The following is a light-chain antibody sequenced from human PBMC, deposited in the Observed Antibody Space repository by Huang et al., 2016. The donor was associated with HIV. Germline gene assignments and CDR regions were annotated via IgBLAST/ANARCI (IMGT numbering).Light chain of an antibody. V-gene: IGKV2-28*01. CDR2: LGS. CDR3: IQSLQTPFT. J-gene: IGKJ3*01. CDR1: QSLLHSNGYNY. Sequence: DIVMTQSPLSLPVTPGEPASIACRSSQSLLHSNGYNYLDWYLQKPGQSPQVLIFLGSNRGSGVPDRFSGSGSGTIFTLKISRVEAEDVGVYYCIQSLQTPFTFGPGTKVDIK.